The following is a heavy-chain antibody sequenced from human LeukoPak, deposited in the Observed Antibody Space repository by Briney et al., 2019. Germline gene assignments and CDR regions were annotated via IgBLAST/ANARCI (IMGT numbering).Heavy chain of an antibody. CDR1: GYTFTSYG. J-gene: IGHJ6*02. D-gene: IGHD3-10*01. Sequence: GASVKVSCKASGYTFTSYGISWVRQAPGQGLEWMGWISAYNGNTNYAQKLQGRVTMTTDTPTSTAYMELRSLRSDDTAVYYCARDGRPSGFYGMDVWGQGTTVTVSS. V-gene: IGHV1-18*01. CDR2: ISAYNGNT. CDR3: ARDGRPSGFYGMDV.